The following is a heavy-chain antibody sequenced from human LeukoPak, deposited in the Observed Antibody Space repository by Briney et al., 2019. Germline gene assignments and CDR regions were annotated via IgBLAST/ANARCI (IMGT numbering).Heavy chain of an antibody. CDR2: IDPSDSYI. J-gene: IGHJ3*02. V-gene: IGHV5-10-1*01. CDR3: ASLFRDDAFDI. CDR1: GYSFTSYW. Sequence: PGESLKISCKGSGYSFTSYWICWVRQMAGKGLEWMGRIDPSDSYITYSPSFQGHVTISTDKSISTAYLQWSSLKASDTAMYYCASLFRDDAFDIWGQGTMVTVSS.